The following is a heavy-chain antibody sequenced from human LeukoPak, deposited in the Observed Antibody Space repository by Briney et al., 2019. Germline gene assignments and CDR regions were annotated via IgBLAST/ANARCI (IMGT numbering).Heavy chain of an antibody. J-gene: IGHJ3*02. CDR3: AKDLSSGWYLDAFDI. D-gene: IGHD6-19*01. CDR1: GFTFSSYW. Sequence: GGSLRLSCAASGFTFSSYWMSWVRQAPGKGLEWVAVISYDGSNKYYADSVKGRFTISRDNSKNTLYLQMNSLRAEDTAVYYCAKDLSSGWYLDAFDIWGQGTMVTVSS. V-gene: IGHV3-30*18. CDR2: ISYDGSNK.